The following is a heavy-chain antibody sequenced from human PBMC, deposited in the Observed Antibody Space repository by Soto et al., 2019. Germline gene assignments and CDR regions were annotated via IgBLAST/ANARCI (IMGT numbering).Heavy chain of an antibody. CDR1: CSSPCHGCYY. J-gene: IGHJ5*02. D-gene: IGHD1-1*01. V-gene: IGHV4-31*03. CDR2: VYFTGTT. CDR3: ARDGTSNHNYIDP. Sequence: SETLSLTCSISCSSPCHGCYYWSWLRPQPGKGLEWIGYVYFTGTTYYNPSLKSRLALSVETSKNQFSLKLTSVTAADTAVYCCARDGTSNHNYIDPWGPGTLVTVSS.